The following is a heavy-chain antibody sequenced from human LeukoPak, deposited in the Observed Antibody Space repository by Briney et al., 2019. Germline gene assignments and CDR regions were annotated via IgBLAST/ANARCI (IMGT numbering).Heavy chain of an antibody. J-gene: IGHJ4*02. CDR3: ASGSCTSTNCYSNY. CDR1: GFTVSNNY. V-gene: IGHV3-11*01. D-gene: IGHD2-2*01. Sequence: GGSLRLSCAASGFTVSNNYMTWVRQAPGKGLEWVSYISSSGSTIYFADSVKGRFTISRDNAKNSLYLHMNSLRAEDTAVYYCASGSCTSTNCYSNYWGQGTLVTVSS. CDR2: ISSSGSTI.